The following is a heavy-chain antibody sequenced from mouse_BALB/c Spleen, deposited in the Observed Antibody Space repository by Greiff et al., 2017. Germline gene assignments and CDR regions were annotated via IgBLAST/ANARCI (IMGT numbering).Heavy chain of an antibody. CDR2: IDPENGNT. CDR3: APLPAWFAY. V-gene: IGHV14-1*02. Sequence: EVQVVESGAELVRPGALVKLSCKASGFNIKDYYMHWVKQRPEQGLEWIGWIDPENGNTIYDPKFQGKASITADTSSNTAYLQLSSLTSEDTAVYYCAPLPAWFAYWGQGTLVTVSA. CDR1: GFNIKDYY. J-gene: IGHJ3*01.